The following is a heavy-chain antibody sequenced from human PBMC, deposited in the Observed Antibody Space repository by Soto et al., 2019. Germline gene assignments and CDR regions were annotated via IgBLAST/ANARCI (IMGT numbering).Heavy chain of an antibody. CDR1: GFTFSSYW. D-gene: IGHD2-15*01. CDR2: IKEDGSEK. Sequence: GGSLRLSCAGSGFTFSSYWMTWVRQAPGKGLEWVANIKEDGSEKHYVDSVKGRFTISRDNAKNSLYLQMNSLRVEDTAVYFCSRDVVVGAKALNYWGQGALVTVSS. V-gene: IGHV3-7*01. J-gene: IGHJ4*02. CDR3: SRDVVVGAKALNY.